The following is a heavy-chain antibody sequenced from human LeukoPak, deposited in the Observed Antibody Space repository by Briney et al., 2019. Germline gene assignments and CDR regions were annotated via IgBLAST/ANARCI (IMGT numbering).Heavy chain of an antibody. CDR3: ARGWLGY. V-gene: IGHV3-48*03. CDR2: ISSSGTII. CDR1: GFIFSNFE. J-gene: IGHJ4*02. Sequence: GGSLRLSCAASGFIFSNFEMNWVSQAPGKGLEWVSYISSSGTIIYYADSVKGRFTISRDNAKNSLYLQMNSLRAEDTAVYYCARGWLGYWGQGTLVTVSS. D-gene: IGHD2-15*01.